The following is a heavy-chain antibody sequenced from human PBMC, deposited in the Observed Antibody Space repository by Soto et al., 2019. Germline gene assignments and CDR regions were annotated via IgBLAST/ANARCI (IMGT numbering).Heavy chain of an antibody. V-gene: IGHV1-2*02. CDR3: GRDDYGSFTY. Sequence: QVQLVQSGTEVTNPGASVKVSCQASGYRISAYYIHWVRQAPGQGLEWMGWIDPKNGGTVSAQKFQGSLTMTRDTSISTVYMDLSGLTSDDTALYYCGRDDYGSFTYWGQGSLVTVSS. CDR1: GYRISAYY. J-gene: IGHJ4*02. CDR2: IDPKNGGT. D-gene: IGHD1-26*01.